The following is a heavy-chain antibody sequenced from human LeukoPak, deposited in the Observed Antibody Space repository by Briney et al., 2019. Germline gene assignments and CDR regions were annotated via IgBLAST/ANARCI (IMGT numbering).Heavy chain of an antibody. Sequence: GGSLRLSCAASGFTFNRYWMSWVRQAPGKGLEWVAQIKSDGSEEYYADSVRGRFTISRDNAKSSLYLQMNSLGVEDTAVYYCARDRWRGCFGYWGQGTLVTVSS. J-gene: IGHJ4*02. D-gene: IGHD5-24*01. CDR1: GFTFNRYW. CDR2: IKSDGSEE. CDR3: ARDRWRGCFGY. V-gene: IGHV3-7*04.